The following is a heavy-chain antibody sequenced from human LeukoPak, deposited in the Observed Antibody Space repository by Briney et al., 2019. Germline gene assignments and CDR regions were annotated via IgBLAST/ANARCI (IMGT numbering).Heavy chain of an antibody. V-gene: IGHV1-46*01. CDR2: INPSVGST. J-gene: IGHJ6*03. CDR1: RYTFTSYY. CDR3: AGVMDPLDFWSGYNYYYMDV. D-gene: IGHD3-3*01. Sequence: VASVKVSCKASRYTFTSYYMHWVRQAPGQGLEWMGIINPSVGSTSYAQKFQGRVTMARDTSTSTVYMELRCLKTEDTAVYYCAGVMDPLDFWSGYNYYYMDVWGKGTTVTVSS.